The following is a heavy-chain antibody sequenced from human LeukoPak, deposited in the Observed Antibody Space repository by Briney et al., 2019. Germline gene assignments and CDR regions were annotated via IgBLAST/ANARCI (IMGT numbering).Heavy chain of an antibody. CDR2: IYSGGST. V-gene: IGHV3-53*01. D-gene: IGHD2-21*01. CDR3: ARDSHSSWYFDY. J-gene: IGHJ4*02. Sequence: PGGSLRLSCAASGFTVNSNYMSWVRQAPGKGLEWVSVIYSGGSTYYADSVKGRFTISGDNSKNTLFLQMNSLRAEDTAVYYCARDSHSSWYFDYWGQGTLVTVSS. CDR1: GFTVNSNY.